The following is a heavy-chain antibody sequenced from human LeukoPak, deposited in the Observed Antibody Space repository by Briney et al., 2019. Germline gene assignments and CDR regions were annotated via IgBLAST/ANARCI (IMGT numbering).Heavy chain of an antibody. V-gene: IGHV1-2*02. Sequence: GSVKDSCKASGYTFTRYYMHWVRQAGGRRLEGMEWINPKSDVTNFAQKFQGRVTMTRATSLSTAYIELSSLTSEDTAVYYCARKGSGQWLAEHHFDYWGERTLVTVSS. J-gene: IGHJ4*02. CDR3: ARKGSGQWLAEHHFDY. CDR2: INPKSDVT. CDR1: GYTFTRYY. D-gene: IGHD6-19*01.